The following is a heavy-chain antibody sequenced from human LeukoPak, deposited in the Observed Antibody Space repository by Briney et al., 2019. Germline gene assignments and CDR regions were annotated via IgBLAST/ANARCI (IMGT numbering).Heavy chain of an antibody. CDR2: IYTSGST. J-gene: IGHJ4*02. Sequence: SQTLSLTCTVSGGSISGGSYYWSWIRQPAGKGLEWIGRIYTSGSTNYNPSLKSRVTISLDTSENQFSLRLSSVTAADTAVYYCARGLYFDFWTSYGSYFDYWGQGTLVTVSS. D-gene: IGHD3-3*01. CDR1: GGSISGGSYY. V-gene: IGHV4-61*02. CDR3: ARGLYFDFWTSYGSYFDY.